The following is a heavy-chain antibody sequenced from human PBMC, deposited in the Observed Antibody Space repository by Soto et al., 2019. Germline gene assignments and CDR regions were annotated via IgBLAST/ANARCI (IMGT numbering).Heavy chain of an antibody. CDR2: IYYSGST. CDR1: GGSISSYY. V-gene: IGHV4-59*01. Sequence: QVQLQESGPGLVKPSETLSLTCTVSGGSISSYYWSWIRQPPGKGLEWIGYIYYSGSTNYNPSLKSSSNISVDTSKHQSSLKLSSGTAADTALYYCARSDGRYWGQGTLVTVSS. J-gene: IGHJ4*02. CDR3: ARSDGRY.